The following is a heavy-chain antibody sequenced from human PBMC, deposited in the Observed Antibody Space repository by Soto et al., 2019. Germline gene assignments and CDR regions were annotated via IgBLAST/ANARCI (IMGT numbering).Heavy chain of an antibody. Sequence: QVTVKESGPVLVKPTETLTLTCTVSGFSLSNAGLGVSWIRQPPGKALEWLAHIFSNDEKSYSTSLKSRLTLSKDTSKRQVVLTMTNMDPVDTATYYCAATYSTSWYWFDTWGQGTLVTVSS. CDR1: GFSLSNAGLG. V-gene: IGHV2-26*01. CDR2: IFSNDEK. CDR3: AATYSTSWYWFDT. D-gene: IGHD6-13*01. J-gene: IGHJ5*02.